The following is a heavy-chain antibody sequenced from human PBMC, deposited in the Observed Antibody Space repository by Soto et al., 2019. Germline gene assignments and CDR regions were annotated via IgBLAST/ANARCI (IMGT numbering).Heavy chain of an antibody. V-gene: IGHV4-61*01. CDR1: GGSVRSGSDY. J-gene: IGHJ4*02. CDR3: ARAEDGSGGSCWGNFDY. D-gene: IGHD2-15*01. Sequence: QVQLQESGPGLVKPSETLSLTCTVSGGSVRSGSDYWSWIRQPPEKGLAGIGYIYSSGSTNYNPSLKSRVTMSLDTSKTQFSLNLNSVTAADTAVYYCARAEDGSGGSCWGNFDYWGQGTLVSVSS. CDR2: IYSSGST.